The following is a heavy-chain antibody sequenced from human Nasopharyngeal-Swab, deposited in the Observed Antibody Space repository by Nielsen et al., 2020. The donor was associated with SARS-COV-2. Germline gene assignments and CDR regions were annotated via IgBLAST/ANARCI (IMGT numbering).Heavy chain of an antibody. CDR2: ISSSSSYI. D-gene: IGHD3-9*01. V-gene: IGHV3-21*01. Sequence: GESLKLSCAASGFTFSSYSLNWVRQAPGKGLEWVSSISSSSSYIYYADSVKGRFTISRDNAKNSLYLQMNSLRAEDTAVYYCARDRALRDFEGLDYWGQGTLVTVSS. J-gene: IGHJ4*02. CDR3: ARDRALRDFEGLDY. CDR1: GFTFSSYS.